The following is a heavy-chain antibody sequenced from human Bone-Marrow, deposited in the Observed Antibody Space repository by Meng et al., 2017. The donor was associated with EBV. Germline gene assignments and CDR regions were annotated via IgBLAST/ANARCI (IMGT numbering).Heavy chain of an antibody. CDR3: ARESGRGYTPDY. CDR1: GGAFSRSA. V-gene: IGHV1-69*01. Sequence: QGQVVQAGPEVKKPGSSVKVSCKTSGGAFSRSAISWVRQAPGQGLEWMGGLLPILGAPNYAETFQDRVTITADESTSTAYMELSSLTSEDTAVYYCARESGRGYTPDYWGQGTLVTVPQ. J-gene: IGHJ4*02. CDR2: LLPILGAP. D-gene: IGHD3-10*01.